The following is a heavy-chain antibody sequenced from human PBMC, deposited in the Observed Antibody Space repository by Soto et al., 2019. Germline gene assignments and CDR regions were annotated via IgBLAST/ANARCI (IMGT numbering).Heavy chain of an antibody. CDR2: IMPVFPTP. D-gene: IGHD5-12*01. CDR1: GGTFSTSA. J-gene: IGHJ6*02. CDR3: ARHKDRLQLGGNYYYILDV. V-gene: IGHV1-69*12. Sequence: VQLEKFGLEVKKPGSSVKVSCKASGGTFSTSALSWVRQAPGQGLEWMGGIMPVFPTPDYAQKFQGRVTITADESTSTAYMELGGLTSDDTAVYYCARHKDRLQLGGNYYYILDVWGQGTAVTVSS.